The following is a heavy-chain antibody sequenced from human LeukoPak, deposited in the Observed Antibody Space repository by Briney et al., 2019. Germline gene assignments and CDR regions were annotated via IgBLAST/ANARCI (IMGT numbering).Heavy chain of an antibody. V-gene: IGHV1-58*01. D-gene: IGHD6-19*01. J-gene: IGHJ6*03. CDR3: AAEGTVAGTYYYYMDV. CDR1: GFTFTNSA. Sequence: AASVKVSCKASGFTFTNSAVQWVRQARGQRLEWIGWIVVGSGNTNYAQKFQERVTITRDMSTSTAYMELSSLRSEDTAVYYCAAEGTVAGTYYYYMDVWGKGTTVTVFS. CDR2: IVVGSGNT.